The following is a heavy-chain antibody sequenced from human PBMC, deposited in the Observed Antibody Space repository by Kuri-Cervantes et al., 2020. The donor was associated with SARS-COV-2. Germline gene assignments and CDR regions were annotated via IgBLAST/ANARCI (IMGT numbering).Heavy chain of an antibody. V-gene: IGHV3-23*01. Sequence: GESLKISCAASGFTFSSYAMSWVRQAPGKGLEWVSAISGSGGSTYYADSVKGRFTISRDNSKNTLYLQMSSLRAEDTAVYYCAKDRSVYVVNNWFDPWGQGTLVTVSS. J-gene: IGHJ5*02. CDR2: ISGSGGST. D-gene: IGHD2-21*01. CDR1: GFTFSSYA. CDR3: AKDRSVYVVNNWFDP.